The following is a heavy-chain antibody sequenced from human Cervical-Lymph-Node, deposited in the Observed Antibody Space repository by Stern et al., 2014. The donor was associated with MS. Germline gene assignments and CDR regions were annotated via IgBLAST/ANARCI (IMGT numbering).Heavy chain of an antibody. D-gene: IGHD4-11*01. J-gene: IGHJ5*02. CDR1: AYTFSGQY. CDR3: TGSSAVIPPFDP. CDR2: ISPNSGGT. Sequence: VQLVESGAEVKKPGASVKVSCKASAYTFSGQYIHWVRQAPGQRLEWMGWISPNSGGTNYAQKFLGRVTMTRDTSISTTYMELTRLRSDDTAMYYCTGSSAVIPPFDPWGQGTLVTVSS. V-gene: IGHV1-2*02.